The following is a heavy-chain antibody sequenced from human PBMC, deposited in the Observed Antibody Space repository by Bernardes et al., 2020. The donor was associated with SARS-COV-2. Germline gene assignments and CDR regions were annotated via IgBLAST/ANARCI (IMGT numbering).Heavy chain of an antibody. CDR3: VRHGLSNSQYLSYYYYGMDV. Sequence: GESLKISCKGSGYSFSKYWIGWVRQMPGKGLEWMAIIYPDDSDTRYSPSFQGQVTISADRSISTAHLQWSSLKASDTAVYYCVRHGLSNSQYLSYYYYGMDVWGQGTAVTVSS. V-gene: IGHV5-51*01. J-gene: IGHJ6*02. CDR2: IYPDDSDT. D-gene: IGHD4-4*01. CDR1: GYSFSKYW.